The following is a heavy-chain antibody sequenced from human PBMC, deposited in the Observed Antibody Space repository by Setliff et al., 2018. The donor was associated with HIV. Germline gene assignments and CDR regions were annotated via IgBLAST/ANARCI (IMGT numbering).Heavy chain of an antibody. J-gene: IGHJ1*01. CDR1: GFTFSNYA. D-gene: IGHD2-15*01. Sequence: PGESLKISCAASGFTFSNYAMSWVRQAPGKGLEWVSVISASGGGTYYGDSVKGRFTISRDNSKNMLYLQMNSLRAEDTAVYYCAKDFRYCSGGSCYHDYGGYGQYFQHWGQGTRVTVSS. CDR3: AKDFRYCSGGSCYHDYGGYGQYFQH. CDR2: ISASGGGT. V-gene: IGHV3-23*01.